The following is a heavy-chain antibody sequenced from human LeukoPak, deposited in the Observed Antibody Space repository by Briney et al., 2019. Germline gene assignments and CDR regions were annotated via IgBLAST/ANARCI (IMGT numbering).Heavy chain of an antibody. V-gene: IGHV3-48*03. CDR3: ARGQYDYNYFDY. CDR2: ISSSGSTI. CDR1: GFTFGSYE. J-gene: IGHJ4*02. D-gene: IGHD5-12*01. Sequence: PGGSLRLSCAASGFTFGSYEMNWVRQAPGKGLEWVSYISSSGSTIYYADSVKGRFTISRDNAKNSLYLQMNSLRAEDTAVYYCARGQYDYNYFDYWGQGTLVTVSS.